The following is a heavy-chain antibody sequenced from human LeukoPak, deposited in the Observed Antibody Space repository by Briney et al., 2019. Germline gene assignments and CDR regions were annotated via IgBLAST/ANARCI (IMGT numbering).Heavy chain of an antibody. Sequence: SETLSLTCTVSGGSISSYYGSWLRQPRGKGLEWIGYIYYSGCTNYKPSRTSRITISVDTSKNQFSLKRSSVTAADTAVYYCARDRGARQAFYIWGKGTMVTVS. CDR3: ARDRGARQAFYI. J-gene: IGHJ3*02. D-gene: IGHD5-24*01. CDR1: GGSISSYY. CDR2: IYYSGCT. V-gene: IGHV4-59*01.